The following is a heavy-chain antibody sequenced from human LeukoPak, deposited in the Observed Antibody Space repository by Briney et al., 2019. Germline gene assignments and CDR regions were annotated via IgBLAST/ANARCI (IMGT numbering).Heavy chain of an antibody. Sequence: GASVKVSCKASGYTFTSYAMHWVRQAPGQRLEWMGWINAGNGNTKYSQKFQGRVTITRDTSASTAYMELSSLRSEDTAVYYCARAQWTTVTTGTDYWGQGTLVTVSS. CDR1: GYTFTSYA. D-gene: IGHD4-17*01. J-gene: IGHJ4*02. V-gene: IGHV1-3*01. CDR2: INAGNGNT. CDR3: ARAQWTTVTTGTDY.